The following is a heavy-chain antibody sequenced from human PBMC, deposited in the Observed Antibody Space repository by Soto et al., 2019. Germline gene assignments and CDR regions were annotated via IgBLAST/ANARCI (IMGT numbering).Heavy chain of an antibody. CDR2: ILYDGSNT. V-gene: IGHV3-30*03. CDR1: GFTFSNFG. J-gene: IGHJ4*02. CDR3: VRDKRTISGIFPGY. D-gene: IGHD1-1*01. Sequence: GGSLRLSCAASGFTFSNFGMHWVRQAPGKGLEWVAAILYDGSNTYYADSVKGRFTISRDRSKNTVHLQMNNVRAEDTAVYYCVRDKRTISGIFPGYWGQGTQVTVSS.